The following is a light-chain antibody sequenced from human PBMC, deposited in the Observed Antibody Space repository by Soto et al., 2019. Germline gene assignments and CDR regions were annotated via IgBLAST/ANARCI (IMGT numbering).Light chain of an antibody. CDR3: SSYISSSILVV. V-gene: IGLV2-14*03. CDR1: ISDVGVYNY. Sequence: QSVLTQPASVSGSPGQSITISCTGAISDVGVYNYVSWYQHHPGKVPKLVIYDVSNRPSGVSNRFSGSKSGNTASLTISGLQAEDEGDYYCSSYISSSILVVFGGGTQLTVL. CDR2: DVS. J-gene: IGLJ2*01.